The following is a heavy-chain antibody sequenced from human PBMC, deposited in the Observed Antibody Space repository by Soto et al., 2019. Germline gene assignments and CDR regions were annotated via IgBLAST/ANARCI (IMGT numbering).Heavy chain of an antibody. V-gene: IGHV4-31*03. J-gene: IGHJ6*02. D-gene: IGHD2-15*01. CDR2: IYYSGST. CDR3: ARDPLLSETSSDSDHCSGGSCYSRRNTRDYYYGMDV. Sequence: SETLSLTCTVSGGSISSGGYYWSWIRQHPGKGLEWIGYIYYSGSTYYNPSLKSRVTISVDTSKNQFSLKLGSVTAADTAGYYCARDPLLSETSSDSDHCSGGSCYSRRNTRDYYYGMDVWGQGTTVTVSS. CDR1: GGSISSGGYY.